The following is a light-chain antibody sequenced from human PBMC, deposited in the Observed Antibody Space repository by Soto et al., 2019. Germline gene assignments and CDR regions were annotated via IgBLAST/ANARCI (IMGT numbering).Light chain of an antibody. CDR3: CSYAGINNLI. CDR1: SSDIGAYNY. Sequence: QSVLTQPPSASGSPGQSVTISCTGTSSDIGAYNYVSWYQQYPGKAPKLMIFEVSKRPSGVPDRFSGSKSGNTASLTVSGLQAEDEADYYCCSYAGINNLIFGTGTKVPVL. CDR2: EVS. V-gene: IGLV2-8*01. J-gene: IGLJ1*01.